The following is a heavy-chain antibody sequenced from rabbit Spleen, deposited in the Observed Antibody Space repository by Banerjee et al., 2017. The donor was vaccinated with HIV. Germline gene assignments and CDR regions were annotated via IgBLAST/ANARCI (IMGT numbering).Heavy chain of an antibody. CDR1: GLDFSSRYW. Sequence: QSLEESGGDLVKPGASLTLTCKASGLDFSSRYWICWVRQAPGKGLEWIACIDTGSSGFTYFASWAKGRFTISKTSSTTVTLQMTSLTAADTATYFCARDLDGVIGWNFGWWGPGTLVTVS. CDR3: ARDLDGVIGWNFGW. D-gene: IGHD1-1*01. CDR2: IDTGSSGFT. V-gene: IGHV1S40*01. J-gene: IGHJ4*01.